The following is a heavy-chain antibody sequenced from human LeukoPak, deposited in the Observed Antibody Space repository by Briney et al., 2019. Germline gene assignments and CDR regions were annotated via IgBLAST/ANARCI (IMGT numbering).Heavy chain of an antibody. Sequence: GSLRLSCAGSGFTFSSYAMSWVRQASGKGLERVSGICCSGDSTDYADSVRGRLTISRDNSKNTVYLQMSSLRAEDTAVYYCAKRAYCSGTTCYGNYFDPWGQGTLVTVSS. CDR2: ICCSGDST. V-gene: IGHV3-23*01. D-gene: IGHD2-2*01. J-gene: IGHJ5*02. CDR1: GFTFSSYA. CDR3: AKRAYCSGTTCYGNYFDP.